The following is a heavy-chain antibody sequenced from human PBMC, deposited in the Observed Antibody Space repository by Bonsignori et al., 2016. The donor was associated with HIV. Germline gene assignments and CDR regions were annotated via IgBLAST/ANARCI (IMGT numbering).Heavy chain of an antibody. CDR1: GGSISSYY. V-gene: IGHV4-59*01. CDR3: ARGLTAGLGKADWFDP. J-gene: IGHJ5*02. Sequence: SETLSLTCTVSGGSISSYYWSWIRQPPGKGLEWIGYIYYSGSTNYNPSLKSRVTISVDTSKNQFSLKLSSVTAADTAVYYCARGLTAGLGKADWFDPWGQGTLVTVSS. D-gene: IGHD7-27*01. CDR2: IYYSGST.